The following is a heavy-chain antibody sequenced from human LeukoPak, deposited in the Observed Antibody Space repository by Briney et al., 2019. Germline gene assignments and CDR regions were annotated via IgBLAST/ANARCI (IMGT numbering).Heavy chain of an antibody. D-gene: IGHD2/OR15-2a*01. CDR2: IVVGSGNT. CDR1: GFTFTSSA. V-gene: IGHV1-58*01. Sequence: ASVKVSCTASGFTFTSSAVQWVRQARGQRLEWIGWIVVGSGNTNYAQKFQERVTITRDMSTSTAYMELSSLRSEDTAVYYCASRDTLGNPHFDYWGQGTLVTVSS. J-gene: IGHJ4*02. CDR3: ASRDTLGNPHFDY.